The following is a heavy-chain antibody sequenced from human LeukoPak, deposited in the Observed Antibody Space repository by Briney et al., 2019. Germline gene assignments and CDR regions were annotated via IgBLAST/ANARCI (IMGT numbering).Heavy chain of an antibody. J-gene: IGHJ4*02. Sequence: PGGSLRLSCAASGFTFSSYEMNWVRQAPGKGLEWVSAISSSGDTTYYADSVKGRFTISRDNSKNTLYLRMNSLRAEDTAVYYCAKGHYYGSGSYWVWGQGTLVTVSS. V-gene: IGHV3-23*01. CDR1: GFTFSSYE. CDR3: AKGHYYGSGSYWV. CDR2: ISSSGDTT. D-gene: IGHD3-10*01.